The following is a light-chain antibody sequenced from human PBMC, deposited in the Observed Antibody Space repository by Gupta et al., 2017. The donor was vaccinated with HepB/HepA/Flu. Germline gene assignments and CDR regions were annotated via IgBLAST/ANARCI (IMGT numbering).Light chain of an antibody. J-gene: IGKJ5*01. CDR1: QSRRSSSDNNKY. CDR2: GAS. CDR3: QQEDSAPIT. Sequence: DSVMTQSPASLAVSVGERATITGKSSQSRRSSSDNNKYLSWIQQKPGQPPRLLIYGASARESGVPDRFSGRGSGTDFTLTISSRQAEDVAVYYCQQEDSAPITFGQGTRLETK. V-gene: IGKV4-1*01.